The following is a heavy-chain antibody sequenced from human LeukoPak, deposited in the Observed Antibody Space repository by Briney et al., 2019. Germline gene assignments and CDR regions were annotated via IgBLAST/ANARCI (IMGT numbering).Heavy chain of an antibody. D-gene: IGHD5-18*01. J-gene: IGHJ4*02. CDR1: GFTFSSYG. CDR3: AKARGYSYGPRDYFDY. CDR2: ISYDGSNK. Sequence: GGSLRHSCAASGFTFSSYGMHWVRQAPGKGLEWVAVISYDGSNKYYADSVKGRFTLSRDNSKNTLYLQMTSRRAEDTAVYYCAKARGYSYGPRDYFDYWGQGTLVTVSS. V-gene: IGHV3-30*18.